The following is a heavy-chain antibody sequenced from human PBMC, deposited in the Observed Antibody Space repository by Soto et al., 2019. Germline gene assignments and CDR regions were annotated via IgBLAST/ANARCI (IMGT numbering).Heavy chain of an antibody. CDR3: ARVYSSSLYYYYGMDV. CDR1: GYTFTSYY. Sequence: ASVKVSCKASGYTFTSYYIHWVRQAPGQGLEWMGVINPSGGSTTYAQKFQGRVTMTRDTSTSTVYMELSSLRSEDTAVYYCARVYSSSLYYYYGMDVWGQGTTVTVS. J-gene: IGHJ6*02. CDR2: INPSGGST. D-gene: IGHD6-6*01. V-gene: IGHV1-46*01.